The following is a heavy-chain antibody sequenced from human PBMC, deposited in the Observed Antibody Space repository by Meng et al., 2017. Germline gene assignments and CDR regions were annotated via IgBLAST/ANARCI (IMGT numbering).Heavy chain of an antibody. D-gene: IGHD3-22*01. CDR1: GGSISSSSYY. J-gene: IGHJ5*02. CDR3: ARVHYYDSSGYYYGENWFDP. CDR2: IYYSGST. Sequence: GSLRLSCTVSGGSISSSSYYWGWIRQPPGKGLEWIGSIYYSGSTYYNPSLKSRVTISVDTSKNQFSQKLSSVTAADTAVYYCARVHYYDSSGYYYGENWFDPWGQGTLVTVSS. V-gene: IGHV4-39*07.